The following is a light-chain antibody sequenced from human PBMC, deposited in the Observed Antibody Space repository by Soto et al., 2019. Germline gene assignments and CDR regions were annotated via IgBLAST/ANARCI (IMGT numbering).Light chain of an antibody. CDR2: EVS. J-gene: IGLJ1*01. CDR1: SSDVGAYNY. Sequence: SALTXPASVSGSPGQSITISCTGTSSDVGAYNYVSWFQQHPGKAPTLIISEVSNRPSGVSNRFSGSKSGNAASLTISGLQAEDEADYFCFSFTTDWTHVFGTGTKVTVL. V-gene: IGLV2-14*01. CDR3: FSFTTDWTHV.